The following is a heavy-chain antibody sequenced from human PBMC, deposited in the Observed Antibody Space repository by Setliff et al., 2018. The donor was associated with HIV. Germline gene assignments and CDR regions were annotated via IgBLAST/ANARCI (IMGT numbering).Heavy chain of an antibody. Sequence: GASVKVSCKVSGYTLTELSMHWVRQAPGKGLEWMGGFDPEDGETSYAQKFQGRLTMTRDTSRSTVSMELSSLRSEDTAVYYCARCGTGEWHLYMDVWGKGTAVTVSS. CDR1: GYTLTELS. V-gene: IGHV1-24*01. CDR3: ARCGTGEWHLYMDV. CDR2: FDPEDGET. J-gene: IGHJ6*03. D-gene: IGHD3-16*01.